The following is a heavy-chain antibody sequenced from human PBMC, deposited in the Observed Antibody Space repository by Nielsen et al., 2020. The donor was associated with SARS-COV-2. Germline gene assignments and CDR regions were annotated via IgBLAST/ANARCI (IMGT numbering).Heavy chain of an antibody. Sequence: SETLSLTCAVYGGSFSGYYWSWIRQPPGKGLEWIGEINHSGSTNYNPSLKSRVTISVDTSKNQFSLKLSSVTAADTAVYYCARQGYYYDSSGYYYFEFRGPGTLVTLSS. J-gene: IGHJ4*01. D-gene: IGHD3-22*01. CDR2: INHSGST. CDR3: ARQGYYYDSSGYYYFEF. CDR1: GGSFSGYY. V-gene: IGHV4-34*01.